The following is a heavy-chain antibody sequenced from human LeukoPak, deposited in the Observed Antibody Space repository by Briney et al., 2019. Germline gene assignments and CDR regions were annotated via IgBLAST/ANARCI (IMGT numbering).Heavy chain of an antibody. CDR3: ARVVDDYSNYGDAFDI. CDR2: ISSSSSYI. J-gene: IGHJ3*02. Sequence: GGSLRLSCAASGFTFSSYSMNWVRQAPGKGLEWVSSISSSSSYIYYADSVKGRFTISRDNAKNSLYLQMNSLRAEDTAVYYCARVVDDYSNYGDAFDIWGQGTMVTVSS. CDR1: GFTFSSYS. V-gene: IGHV3-21*01. D-gene: IGHD4-11*01.